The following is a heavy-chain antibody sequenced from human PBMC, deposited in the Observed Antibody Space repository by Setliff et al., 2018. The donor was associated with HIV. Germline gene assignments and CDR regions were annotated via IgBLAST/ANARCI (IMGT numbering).Heavy chain of an antibody. D-gene: IGHD3-22*01. Sequence: SCAASGFTFNSYGMNWVRQAPGKGLEWVSSISSSSSYIYYADSVKGRFTISRDNAKNSLYLQMNSLRAEDTAVYYCARDRYYDSSGYSGSAFDIWGQGTMVTVSS. CDR3: ARDRYYDSSGYSGSAFDI. CDR2: ISSSSSYI. V-gene: IGHV3-21*01. CDR1: GFTFNSYG. J-gene: IGHJ3*02.